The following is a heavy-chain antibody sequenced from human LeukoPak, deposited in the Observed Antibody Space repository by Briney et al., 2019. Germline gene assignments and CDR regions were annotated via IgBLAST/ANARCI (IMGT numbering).Heavy chain of an antibody. V-gene: IGHV4-30-4*01. CDR3: ARDRTRHYYYGSGSYYNNWFDP. J-gene: IGHJ5*02. Sequence: PSETLSLTCTVSGGSISSGDYYWSWIRQPPGKGLEWIGYIYYSGSTYYNPSLKSRVTISVDTSKNQFSLKLSSVTAADTAVYYCARDRTRHYYYGSGSYYNNWFDPWGQGTLVTVSS. D-gene: IGHD3-10*01. CDR2: IYYSGST. CDR1: GGSISSGDYY.